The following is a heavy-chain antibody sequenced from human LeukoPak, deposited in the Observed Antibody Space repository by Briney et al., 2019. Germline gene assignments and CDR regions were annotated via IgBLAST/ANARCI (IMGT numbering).Heavy chain of an antibody. CDR3: ARGMTALDY. V-gene: IGHV3-48*01. Sequence: GRSLRLSCVASGFTFSSYSMNWVRQAPGKGLEWVSYISPSSRTIYYADSVKGRFTMSRDNADNSLFLQMNSLRVEDTGVYYCARGMTALDYWGQGTLVTVSS. CDR1: GFTFSSYS. CDR2: ISPSSRTI. J-gene: IGHJ4*02.